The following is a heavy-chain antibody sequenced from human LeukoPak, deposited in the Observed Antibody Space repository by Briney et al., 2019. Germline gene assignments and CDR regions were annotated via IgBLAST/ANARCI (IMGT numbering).Heavy chain of an antibody. CDR3: ARVPFGFCSGYQRGYYYYMDV. Sequence: SETLTLTCTVSGGSISSYYWSWIRQPPGKGLEWIGYIYYSGSTNYNPSLKSRVTISVDTSKNQFSLKLSSVTAADTAVYYCARVPFGFCSGYQRGYYYYMDVWGTGTTVTVSS. D-gene: IGHD3-3*01. CDR1: GGSISSYY. CDR2: IYYSGST. V-gene: IGHV4-59*01. J-gene: IGHJ6*03.